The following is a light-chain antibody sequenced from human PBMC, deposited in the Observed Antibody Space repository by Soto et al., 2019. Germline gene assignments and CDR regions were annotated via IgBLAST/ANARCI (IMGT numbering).Light chain of an antibody. J-gene: IGLJ2*01. CDR2: LNSDGSH. Sequence: QPVLTQSPSASASLGASVKLTCTLISGHSTHAIAWHQQQPEKGPRYLMKLNSDGSHSKGDGIPDRFSGSSSGAERHLTISSLQSEDEADYYCQTWGTAIHDVVFGGGTKLTVL. V-gene: IGLV4-69*01. CDR3: QTWGTAIHDVV. CDR1: SGHSTHA.